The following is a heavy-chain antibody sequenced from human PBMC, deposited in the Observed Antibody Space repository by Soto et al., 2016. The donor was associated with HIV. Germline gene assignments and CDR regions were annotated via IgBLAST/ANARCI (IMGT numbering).Heavy chain of an antibody. CDR3: TKDRGTMVRGVYPYYYYYGMDV. CDR2: ISNSGGTT. CDR1: KFTFSTYA. D-gene: IGHD3-10*01. Sequence: EVQLLESGGGLVQPGGSLRLSCAASKFTFSTYAMSWVRQAPGKGLEWVSTISNSGGTTYYADSVKGRFTISRDNSKNTLYLQMNSLRADDTAVYYCTKDRGTMVRGVYPYYYYYGMDVWGQGTTVTVSS. J-gene: IGHJ6*02. V-gene: IGHV3-23*01.